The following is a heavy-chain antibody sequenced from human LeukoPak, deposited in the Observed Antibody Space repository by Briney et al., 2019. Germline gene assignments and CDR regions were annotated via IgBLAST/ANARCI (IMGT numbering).Heavy chain of an antibody. CDR1: GFTVSAYA. J-gene: IGHJ3*02. D-gene: IGHD4-17*01. Sequence: GGSLRLSCTASGFTVSAYAMMWVRQAPGEGPEWVSAIRGGGTSEFYADSVKGRFTLSRDNSKDTLFLQMNSLRAEDTAVYYCARDPNGDYIDAFDMWGPGTMVTVSS. V-gene: IGHV3-23*01. CDR2: IRGGGTSE. CDR3: ARDPNGDYIDAFDM.